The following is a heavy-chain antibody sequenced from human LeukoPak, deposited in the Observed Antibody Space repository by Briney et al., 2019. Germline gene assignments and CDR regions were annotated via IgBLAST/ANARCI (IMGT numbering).Heavy chain of an antibody. CDR3: ARRNYYDAFDI. CDR1: GYTFTGYY. D-gene: IGHD3-10*01. J-gene: IGHJ3*02. V-gene: IGHV1-2*02. Sequence: GESLKISCKASGYTFTGYYIHWVRQAPGQGLEWMGWINPNSGYTNYAQKFQGRVTMTRDTSISTAYMELSRLRSDDTAVYYCARRNYYDAFDIWGQGTMVTVSS. CDR2: INPNSGYT.